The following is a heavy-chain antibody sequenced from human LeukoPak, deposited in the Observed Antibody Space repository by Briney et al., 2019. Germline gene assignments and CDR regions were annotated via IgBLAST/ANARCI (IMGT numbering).Heavy chain of an antibody. CDR2: IIPILGIA. CDR1: GGTFSSYA. J-gene: IGHJ3*02. V-gene: IGHV1-69*04. D-gene: IGHD5-18*01. Sequence: SVKVSCKASGGTFSSYAISWVRPAPGQGLEWMGRIIPILGIANYAQKFQGRVTITADKSTSTAYMELSSLRSEDTAGYYCARQRGYSPNDAFDIWGQGTKVTVSS. CDR3: ARQRGYSPNDAFDI.